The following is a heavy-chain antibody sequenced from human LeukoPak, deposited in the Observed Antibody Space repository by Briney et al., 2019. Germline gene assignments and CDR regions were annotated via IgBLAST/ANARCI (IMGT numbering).Heavy chain of an antibody. CDR2: TYYRSKWYN. CDR1: GDSVSSNSAA. CDR3: ARVPAGSSSWYEGLRAPFDY. J-gene: IGHJ4*02. V-gene: IGHV6-1*01. D-gene: IGHD6-13*01. Sequence: SQTLSLTCAISGDSVSSNSAAWNWIRQSPSRGLEWLGRTYYRSKWYNDYAVSVKSRITINPDTSKNQFSLQLNSVTPEDTAVYYCARVPAGSSSWYEGLRAPFDYWGQGTLVTVSS.